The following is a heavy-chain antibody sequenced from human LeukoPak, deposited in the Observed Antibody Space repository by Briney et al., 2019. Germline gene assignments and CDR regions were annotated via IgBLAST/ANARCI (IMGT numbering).Heavy chain of an antibody. D-gene: IGHD3-22*01. J-gene: IGHJ3*02. CDR3: ARIGHDSSGYYLSLAFDI. CDR1: GGSISSGGYH. CDR2: IYYSGST. V-gene: IGHV4-31*03. Sequence: SQTLSLTCTVSGGSISSGGYHWSWIRQHPGKGLEWIGYIYYSGSTYYNPSLKSRVTISVDTSKNQFSLKLSSVTAADTAVYYCARIGHDSSGYYLSLAFDIWGQGTMVTVSS.